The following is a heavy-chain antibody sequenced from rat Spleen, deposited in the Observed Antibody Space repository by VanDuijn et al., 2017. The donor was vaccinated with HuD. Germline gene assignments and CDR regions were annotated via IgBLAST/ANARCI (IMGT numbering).Heavy chain of an antibody. CDR2: INTDSSST. D-gene: IGHD1-12*03. J-gene: IGHJ3*01. CDR1: GFTFSDYY. CDR3: AREDYYDDGYYHVGWFAY. V-gene: IGHV5-43*01. Sequence: EVQLVESGGGLVQPGRSMKLSCAASGFTFSDYYMAWVRQAPDNGIEWLAYINTDSSSTHYAETVKGRFTISRDNAKNTVDMQLSSLRSEDTAMYFCAREDYYDDGYYHVGWFAYWGQGTLVTVSS.